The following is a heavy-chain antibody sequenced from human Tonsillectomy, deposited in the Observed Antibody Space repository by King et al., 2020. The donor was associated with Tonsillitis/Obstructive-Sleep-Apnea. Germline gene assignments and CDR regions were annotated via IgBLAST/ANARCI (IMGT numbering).Heavy chain of an antibody. Sequence: QLVQSGAEVKKPGESLRISCKRSGYTFTSFWITWVRQMPGTGLEWMGKIYPTDSYTDYSPSFQGHVTISADKSISTAYLQWSSLKASDSAMYYCARRYYGSGSYWDYWGQGTLVTVSS. CDR2: IYPTDSYT. V-gene: IGHV5-10-1*03. D-gene: IGHD3-10*01. CDR3: ARRYYGSGSYWDY. CDR1: GYTFTSFW. J-gene: IGHJ4*02.